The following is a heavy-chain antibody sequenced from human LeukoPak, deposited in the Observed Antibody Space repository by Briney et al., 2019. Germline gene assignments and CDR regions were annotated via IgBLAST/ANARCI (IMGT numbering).Heavy chain of an antibody. J-gene: IGHJ4*02. CDR3: ARCPAAITSCLDY. CDR2: ISYDGSNK. V-gene: IGHV3-30-3*01. D-gene: IGHD2-2*02. Sequence: PGGSLRLSCAASGFTFSSYAMHWVRQAPGKGLEWVAVISYDGSNKYYADSVKGRFTISRDNSKNTLYLQMNSLRADDTAVYYCARCPAAITSCLDYWGQGTLVTVSS. CDR1: GFTFSSYA.